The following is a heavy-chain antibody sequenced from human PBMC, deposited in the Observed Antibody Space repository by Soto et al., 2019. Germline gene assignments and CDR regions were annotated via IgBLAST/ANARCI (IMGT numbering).Heavy chain of an antibody. CDR1: GDSISSRSYY. CDR2: IYYSGST. V-gene: IGHV4-39*01. D-gene: IGHD2-21*02. CDR3: ARQRTSVVTPAYFDV. Sequence: PSETLSLTCTVTGDSISSRSYYWGWIRQPPGKGLEWIGSIYYSGSTYNNPSLRSRVSMSIDTSKDQFSLKLKSVTAADTALYFCARQRTSVVTPAYFDVWGPGSLVTV. J-gene: IGHJ4*02.